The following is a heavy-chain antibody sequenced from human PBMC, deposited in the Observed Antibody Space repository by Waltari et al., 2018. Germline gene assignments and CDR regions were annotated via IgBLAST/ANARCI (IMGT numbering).Heavy chain of an antibody. CDR2: LDKGDYP. CDR3: VKGGWLDD. J-gene: IGHJ5*02. CDR1: GFSFRTFE. V-gene: IGHV3-23*03. Sequence: DVQLLESGGGLVEPGGSLRLSCLASGFSFRTFEMTWVRRAPGKGLEWVSVLDKGDYPHDADSVEGRFTISRDNSKNTLYLELSSLRVEDTAIYFCVKGGWLDDWGQGTLVTVSS.